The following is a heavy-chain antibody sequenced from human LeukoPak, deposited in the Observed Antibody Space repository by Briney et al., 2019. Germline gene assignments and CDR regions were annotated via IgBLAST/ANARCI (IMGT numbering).Heavy chain of an antibody. CDR3: AQRGAYCSGGSCYGYFDY. Sequence: SETLSLTCAVYGGSFSGYYWSWIRQPPGKGLEWIGEINHSGSTNYNPSLKSRVTISVDTSKNQFSLKLSSVTAADTAVYYCAQRGAYCSGGSCYGYFDYWGQGTLVTVSS. CDR2: INHSGST. J-gene: IGHJ4*02. CDR1: GGSFSGYY. V-gene: IGHV4-34*01. D-gene: IGHD2-15*01.